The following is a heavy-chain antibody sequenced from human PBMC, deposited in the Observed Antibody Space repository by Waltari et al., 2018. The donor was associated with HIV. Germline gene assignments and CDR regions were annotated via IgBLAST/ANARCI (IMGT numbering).Heavy chain of an antibody. D-gene: IGHD5-12*01. CDR3: ARPRYSGYDYPTFLDY. V-gene: IGHV3-11*01. Sequence: QVQLVESGGGLVKPGGSLRLSCAASGFTFSDYYMSWVRQAQGKGLELVSDINTGGSSIYYTDSVKGRFTISRDNAKNSLYLQMDNLRGEDTAVYYCARPRYSGYDYPTFLDYWGQGNPVTVSS. CDR2: INTGGSSI. J-gene: IGHJ4*02. CDR1: GFTFSDYY.